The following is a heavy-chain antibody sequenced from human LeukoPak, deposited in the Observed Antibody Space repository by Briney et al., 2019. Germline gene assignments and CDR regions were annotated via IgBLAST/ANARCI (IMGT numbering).Heavy chain of an antibody. CDR2: ISSSSSYI. CDR3: VTGGVADGNYFEN. V-gene: IGHV3-21*01. Sequence: GGSLRLSCAASGFTFSSYSMNWVRQAPGKGLEWVSSISSSSSYIYYADSVKGRFTISRDNAKKSVYLQMNRLRIGDTALYYCVTGGVADGNYFENWGQGSLVTVAS. D-gene: IGHD3-10*01. CDR1: GFTFSSYS. J-gene: IGHJ4*02.